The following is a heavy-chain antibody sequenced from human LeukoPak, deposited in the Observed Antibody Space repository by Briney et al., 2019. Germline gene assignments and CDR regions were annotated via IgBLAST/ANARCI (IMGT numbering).Heavy chain of an antibody. J-gene: IGHJ4*02. CDR3: ARDLRGVGATKYFDS. CDR1: GGSISSSNW. D-gene: IGHD1-26*01. V-gene: IGHV4-4*02. Sequence: SETLSLTCVVSGGSISSSNWWSWVRQPPGKGLEWIGEIYHSGSTNYNPSLESRVSISLDKSKNQFSLRVTSVTAADTAVYYCARDLRGVGATKYFDSWGQGTLVTVSS. CDR2: IYHSGST.